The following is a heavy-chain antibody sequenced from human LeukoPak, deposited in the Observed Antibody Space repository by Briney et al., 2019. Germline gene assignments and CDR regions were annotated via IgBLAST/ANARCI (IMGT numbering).Heavy chain of an antibody. Sequence: GASVKVSCKASGYTFTSYDINWVRQATGQGLEWMGWMNPNSGNTGYAQKFQGRVTITRNTSISTSYMELSSLRSEDTAVYYCARVTYCSSTSCYKRGPMDVWGKGTTVTVSS. CDR1: GYTFTSYD. D-gene: IGHD2-2*02. CDR3: ARVTYCSSTSCYKRGPMDV. V-gene: IGHV1-8*03. J-gene: IGHJ6*03. CDR2: MNPNSGNT.